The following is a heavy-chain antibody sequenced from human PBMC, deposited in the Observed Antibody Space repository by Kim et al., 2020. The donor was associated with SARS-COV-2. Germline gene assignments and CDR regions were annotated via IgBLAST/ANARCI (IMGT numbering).Heavy chain of an antibody. CDR3: ARDGVVVVAATHYYYYGMDV. Sequence: GGSLRLSCAASGFTFSSYEMNWVRQAPGKGLEWVSYISSSGSTIYYADSVKGRFTISRDNAKNSLYLQMNSLRAEDTAVYYCARDGVVVVAATHYYYYGMDVWGQGTTVTVS. CDR1: GFTFSSYE. V-gene: IGHV3-48*03. J-gene: IGHJ6*02. D-gene: IGHD2-15*01. CDR2: ISSSGSTI.